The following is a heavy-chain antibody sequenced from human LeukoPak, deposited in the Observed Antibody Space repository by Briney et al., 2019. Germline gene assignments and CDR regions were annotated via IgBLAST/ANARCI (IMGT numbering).Heavy chain of an antibody. V-gene: IGHV4-59*01. J-gene: IGHJ4*02. CDR3: ARVFSDSSSWYVVY. CDR1: GGSISSYY. CDR2: IYCSGST. Sequence: SETLSLTCTVSGGSISSYYWSWIRQPPGKGLEWIGYIYCSGSTNYNPSLKSRVTISVDTSKNQFSLKLSPVTAADTAVYYCARVFSDSSSWYVVYWGQGTLVTVSS. D-gene: IGHD6-13*01.